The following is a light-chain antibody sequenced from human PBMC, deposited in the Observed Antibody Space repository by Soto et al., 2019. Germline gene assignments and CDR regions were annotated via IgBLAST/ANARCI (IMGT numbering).Light chain of an antibody. CDR3: ISYAGSNNVL. CDR1: SSDFGGYNY. V-gene: IGLV2-8*01. J-gene: IGLJ2*01. Sequence: QSVLTQPPSASGSPGQSVTISCTGTSSDFGGYNYVSWCQQYPGKAPKLMIYEVNKRPSGVPDRVSGSKSGNTASLTVSELQAEDEADYYCISYAGSNNVLFGGGTKLTVL. CDR2: EVN.